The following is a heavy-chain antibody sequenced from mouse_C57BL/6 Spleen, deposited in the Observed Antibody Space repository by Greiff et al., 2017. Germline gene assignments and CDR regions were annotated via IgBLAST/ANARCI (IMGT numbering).Heavy chain of an antibody. D-gene: IGHD3-2*02. V-gene: IGHV1-5*01. CDR3: TRLDSSGYDAMDY. CDR1: GYTFTSYW. J-gene: IGHJ4*01. CDR2: IYPGNRDT. Sequence: EVQLQQSGTVLARPGASVKMSCKTSGYTFTSYWMHWVKQRPGQGLEWIGAIYPGNRDTSYNQKFKGKAKLTAVTSASTAYMELSSLTNEDSAVYYCTRLDSSGYDAMDYWGQGTSVTVSS.